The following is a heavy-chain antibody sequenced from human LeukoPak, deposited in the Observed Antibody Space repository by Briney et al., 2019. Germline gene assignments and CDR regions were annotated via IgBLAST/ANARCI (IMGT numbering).Heavy chain of an antibody. Sequence: GGSLRLSCAASGFTFSSYSMNWVRQAPGRGLEWVSSISSSSSYIYYADSVKGRFTVSRDNAKNSLYLQMNSLRAEDTAVYYCARDQGTPGPSYFDCWGQGTLVTVSS. CDR1: GFTFSSYS. CDR2: ISSSSSYI. D-gene: IGHD2-15*01. V-gene: IGHV3-21*01. CDR3: ARDQGTPGPSYFDC. J-gene: IGHJ4*02.